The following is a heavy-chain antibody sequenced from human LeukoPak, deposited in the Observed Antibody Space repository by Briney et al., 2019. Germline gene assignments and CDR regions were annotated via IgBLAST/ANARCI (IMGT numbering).Heavy chain of an antibody. D-gene: IGHD7-27*01. CDR1: GFTFSSYA. CDR2: ISDIGGST. V-gene: IGHV3-23*01. Sequence: GGSLRLSCAASGFTFSSYAMSWVRQAPGKGLEWVSGISDIGGSTYYADSVKGRFTVSRDNSKNTLYLQMNSLRAEDTAVYYCAKDGGLWVSAHWGDSWGRGTLVTVSS. CDR3: AKDGGLWVSAHWGDS. J-gene: IGHJ4*02.